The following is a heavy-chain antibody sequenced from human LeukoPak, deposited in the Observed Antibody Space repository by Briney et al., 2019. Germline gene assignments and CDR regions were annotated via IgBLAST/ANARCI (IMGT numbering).Heavy chain of an antibody. D-gene: IGHD3-22*01. CDR3: ARSAYYYDSSGYYAPLRRYFQH. CDR2: IIPIFGTA. Sequence: SVKVSCKASGGTFRSYAISWVRQAPGQGLEWMGGIIPIFGTANYAQKFQGRVTITADESTSTAYMELSSLRSEDTAVYYCARSAYYYDSSGYYAPLRRYFQHWGQGTLVTVSS. V-gene: IGHV1-69*13. J-gene: IGHJ1*01. CDR1: GGTFRSYA.